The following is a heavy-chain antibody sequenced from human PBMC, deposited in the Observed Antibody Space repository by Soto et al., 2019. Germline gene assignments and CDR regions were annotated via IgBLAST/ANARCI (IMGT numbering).Heavy chain of an antibody. CDR3: ARGTTLVGQLFFRY. V-gene: IGHV1-8*01. CDR1: GYTFTSYD. J-gene: IGHJ4*02. D-gene: IGHD5-18*01. CDR2: MTAKSGNT. Sequence: QVQLVQAGAEVKKPGALVKVSCKASGYTFTSYDINWVRQATGQGLEWMGWMTAKSGNTGYAQKFQGRVTMTRNTSISKAYMELSSLRSEDTAVYYCARGTTLVGQLFFRYWGQGTLVTVSS.